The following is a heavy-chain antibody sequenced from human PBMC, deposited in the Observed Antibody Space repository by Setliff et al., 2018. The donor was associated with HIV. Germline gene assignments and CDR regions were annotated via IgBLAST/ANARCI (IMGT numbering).Heavy chain of an antibody. CDR3: ARDPGYGPFGVLTRKGPGYYYYYMDV. V-gene: IGHV3-11*04. Sequence: GSLRLSCAASGFIFSDYYMSWIRQAPGKGLEWVSYISHSGSTIYYADSVKGRFTIPRDNAKNSLYLQMNSLRVEDTAVYYCARDPGYGPFGVLTRKGPGYYYYYMDVWGKGTTVTVSS. D-gene: IGHD3-3*01. J-gene: IGHJ6*03. CDR2: ISHSGSTI. CDR1: GFIFSDYY.